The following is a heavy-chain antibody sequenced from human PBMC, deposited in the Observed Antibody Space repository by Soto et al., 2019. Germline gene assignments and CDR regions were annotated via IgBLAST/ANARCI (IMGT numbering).Heavy chain of an antibody. V-gene: IGHV3-23*01. CDR2: ISPNGDAT. Sequence: GGSLRLSCAASGFTFSNAWMSWVRQAPGKGLEWVSAISPNGDATYYADSVKGRFTISRDNSRNTLYLQMNGLRPEDTAVYFCARTTVVSGTPDFDYWGQGTLVTVSS. D-gene: IGHD4-4*01. J-gene: IGHJ4*02. CDR3: ARTTVVSGTPDFDY. CDR1: GFTFSNAW.